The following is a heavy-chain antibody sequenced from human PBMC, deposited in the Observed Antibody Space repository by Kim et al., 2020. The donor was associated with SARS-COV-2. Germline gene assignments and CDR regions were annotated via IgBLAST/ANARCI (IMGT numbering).Heavy chain of an antibody. D-gene: IGHD1-7*01. Sequence: TNYAQKFQGRVTMTRDTSISTAYMELSRLRSDDTAVYYCARVRIGWNYDYWGQGTLVTVSS. CDR2: T. CDR3: ARVRIGWNYDY. V-gene: IGHV1-2*02. J-gene: IGHJ4*02.